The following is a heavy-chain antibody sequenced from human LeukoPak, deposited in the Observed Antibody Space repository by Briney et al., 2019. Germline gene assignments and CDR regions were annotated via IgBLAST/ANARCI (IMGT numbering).Heavy chain of an antibody. D-gene: IGHD2-15*01. Sequence: ASVKVSCKASGYTFTSYGISWVRQAPGQGLEWMGWTSAYNGNTNYAQKLQGRVTMTTDTSTSTAYMELRSLRSDDTAVYYCARVWIGRVVPEPLDYWGQGTLVTVSS. J-gene: IGHJ4*02. V-gene: IGHV1-18*01. CDR3: ARVWIGRVVPEPLDY. CDR1: GYTFTSYG. CDR2: TSAYNGNT.